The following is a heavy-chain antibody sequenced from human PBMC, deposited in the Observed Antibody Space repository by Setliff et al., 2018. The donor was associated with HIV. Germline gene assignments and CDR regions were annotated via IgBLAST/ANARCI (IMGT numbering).Heavy chain of an antibody. CDR1: GDSISSGGYQ. CDR2: IFYSGGT. J-gene: IGHJ4*02. D-gene: IGHD3-22*01. Sequence: LSLTCTVSGDSISSGGYQWTWIRQHPGRGLEYIGYIFYSGGTYYNPSLKSRLTMSVDTSKNHFSLKLSSLTAADTAVYYCARGRAYYNRRPFDYWGQGTLVTVSS. CDR3: ARGRAYYNRRPFDY. V-gene: IGHV4-31*03.